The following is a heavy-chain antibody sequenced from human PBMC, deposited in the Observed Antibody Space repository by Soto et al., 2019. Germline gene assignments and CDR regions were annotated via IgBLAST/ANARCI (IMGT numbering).Heavy chain of an antibody. V-gene: IGHV2-5*01. J-gene: IGHJ4*02. Sequence: SGPTLVNPTQTLTLTCTFSGFSLSTSGVGVGWIRQPPGKALEWLALIYWNDDKRYSPSLKSRLTITKDTSKNQVVLTMTNMDPVDTATYYCAHRSIWDYDYVWGRYSFDYWGKGTLVTVYS. CDR3: AHRSIWDYDYVWGRYSFDY. D-gene: IGHD3-16*01. CDR2: IYWNDDK. CDR1: GFSLSTSGVG.